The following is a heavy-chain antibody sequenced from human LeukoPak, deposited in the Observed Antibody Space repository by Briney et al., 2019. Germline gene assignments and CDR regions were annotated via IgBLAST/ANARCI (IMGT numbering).Heavy chain of an antibody. J-gene: IGHJ2*01. V-gene: IGHV1-2*04. CDR2: INPNSGDT. D-gene: IGHD3-9*01. CDR3: ARQGLTDWYFDL. Sequence: ASVKVSCKASGYTFTGYYMHWVRQAPGQGLEWMGWINPNSGDTKYAQKFQGWVTMTRDTSITTAYMELSRLTSDDMALYFCARQGLTDWYFDLWGRGTLITVSS. CDR1: GYTFTGYY.